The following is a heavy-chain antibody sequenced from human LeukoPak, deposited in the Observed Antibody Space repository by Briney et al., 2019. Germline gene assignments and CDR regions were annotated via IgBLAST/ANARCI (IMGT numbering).Heavy chain of an antibody. D-gene: IGHD3-3*01. V-gene: IGHV3-30*01. CDR2: ISYDGSIK. CDR1: GFTFSSYA. Sequence: GGSLRLSCAASGFTFSSYAMHWVRQAPGKGLEWVAVISYDGSIKYYADSVKGRFTISRDNSKNTLYLQMNSLRAEVTAVYYCARDPSIYDFWSGYYKDWGQGTLVTVSS. J-gene: IGHJ4*02. CDR3: ARDPSIYDFWSGYYKD.